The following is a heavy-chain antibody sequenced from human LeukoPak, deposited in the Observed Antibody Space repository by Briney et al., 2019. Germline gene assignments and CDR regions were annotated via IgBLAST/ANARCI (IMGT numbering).Heavy chain of an antibody. Sequence: SETLSLTCAVSGGSISSSNWWSWVRQPPGKGLEWIGEIYHSGSTNYNPSLKSRVTISVDKSKNQFSLKLTSVTAADTAVYYCARTRAYFYDSSGIFGYWGQGALVSVSS. J-gene: IGHJ4*02. CDR1: GGSISSSNW. CDR2: IYHSGST. V-gene: IGHV4-4*02. D-gene: IGHD3-22*01. CDR3: ARTRAYFYDSSGIFGY.